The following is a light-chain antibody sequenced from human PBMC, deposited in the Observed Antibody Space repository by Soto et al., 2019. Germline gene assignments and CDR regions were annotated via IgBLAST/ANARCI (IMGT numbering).Light chain of an antibody. CDR2: EGS. V-gene: IGLV2-23*03. CDR3: CSYAGSSTFVV. Sequence: QSLLTQAASVSGSPGQSITISCTGTMSDVGSYNLVSWYQQHPGKAPKLMIYEGSKRPSGVSNRFSGSKYGNTASLTISGLQAEDEADYYCCSYAGSSTFVVFGTGTKVTV. J-gene: IGLJ1*01. CDR1: MSDVGSYNL.